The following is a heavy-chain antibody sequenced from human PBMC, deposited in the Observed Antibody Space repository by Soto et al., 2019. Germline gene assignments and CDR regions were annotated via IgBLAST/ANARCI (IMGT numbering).Heavy chain of an antibody. D-gene: IGHD3-9*01. Sequence: SETLSLTCAVYGGSFSGYYWTWIRQPPGKGLEWIGEINHSGNTNYNPSLKSRVTISLDTSKNQFSLKLNSVTAADTAVYYCARRGYDILTGYTVDYWGQGTLVTVS. CDR1: GGSFSGYY. J-gene: IGHJ4*02. CDR2: INHSGNT. CDR3: ARRGYDILTGYTVDY. V-gene: IGHV4-34*01.